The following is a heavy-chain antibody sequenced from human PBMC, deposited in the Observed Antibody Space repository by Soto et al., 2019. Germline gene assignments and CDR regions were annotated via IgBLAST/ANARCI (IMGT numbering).Heavy chain of an antibody. D-gene: IGHD4-17*01. V-gene: IGHV3-23*01. CDR1: GLTCARYG. Sequence: GGSLRLSSEDSGLTCARYGLTWVRQAPGSGLEWVSAVSGNGGSTYYADSVKGRFAISRDNSKNTLYLQMNSLRVEDTAIYYCAKGLYGDYTNLDYWGQGTLVPVSS. J-gene: IGHJ4*02. CDR3: AKGLYGDYTNLDY. CDR2: VSGNGGST.